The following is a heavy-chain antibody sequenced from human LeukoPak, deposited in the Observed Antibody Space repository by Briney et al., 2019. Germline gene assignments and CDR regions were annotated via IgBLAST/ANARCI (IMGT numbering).Heavy chain of an antibody. CDR1: GYTFTSYD. Sequence: GASVKVSCKASGYTFTSYDINWVRQATGQGLEWMGWMNPDSGNTGYAQEFQGRVTMTRNTSISTAYMELSSLRSEDTAVYYCARRPSKYYDILTGYYRSEFDYWGQGTLVTVSS. J-gene: IGHJ4*02. V-gene: IGHV1-8*01. CDR2: MNPDSGNT. CDR3: ARRPSKYYDILTGYYRSEFDY. D-gene: IGHD3-9*01.